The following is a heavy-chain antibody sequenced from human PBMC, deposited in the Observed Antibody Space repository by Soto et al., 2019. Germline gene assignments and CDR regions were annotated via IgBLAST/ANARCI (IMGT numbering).Heavy chain of an antibody. CDR2: ISYDGSNK. CDR1: GFTFSSYG. J-gene: IGHJ6*02. CDR3: AKDVAAAATEYYYYGMDV. V-gene: IGHV3-30*18. D-gene: IGHD6-13*01. Sequence: GGSLRLSCAASGFTFSSYGMHWVRQAPGKGLEWVAVISYDGSNKYYADSVKGRFTISRDNSKNTLYLQMNSLRAEDTAVYYCAKDVAAAATEYYYYGMDVWGQGTTATVSS.